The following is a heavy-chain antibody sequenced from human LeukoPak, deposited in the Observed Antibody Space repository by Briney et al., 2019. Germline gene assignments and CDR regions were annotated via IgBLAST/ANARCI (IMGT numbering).Heavy chain of an antibody. CDR3: AKDRLGGPYFFHY. D-gene: IGHD3-16*01. J-gene: IGHJ4*02. CDR2: IGGTGVRT. CDR1: GFTFSSYA. Sequence: SGGSLRLSCAASGFTFSSYAMSWVRQAPGKGLEWVSTIGGTGVRTYYADSVKGRFTISRDNSKNTLYLQINSLRAEDTAVYFCAKDRLGGPYFFHYWGQGTLLTVSS. V-gene: IGHV3-23*01.